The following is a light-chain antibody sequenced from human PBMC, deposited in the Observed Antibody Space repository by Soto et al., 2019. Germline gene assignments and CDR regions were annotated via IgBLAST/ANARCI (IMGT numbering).Light chain of an antibody. J-gene: IGKJ1*01. V-gene: IGKV1-5*01. CDR3: QQSYSTPWT. Sequence: DIQMTQSPSTLSGSVGDRVTITCRASQTVSSWLAWYQQKPGKAPKLLIYDASSLESGVPSRFSGSGSGTEFTLTISTLQPEDFATYYCQQSYSTPWTFGQGTKVDIK. CDR1: QTVSSW. CDR2: DAS.